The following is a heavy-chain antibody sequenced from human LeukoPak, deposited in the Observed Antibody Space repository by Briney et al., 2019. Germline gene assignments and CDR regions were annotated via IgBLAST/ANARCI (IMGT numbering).Heavy chain of an antibody. V-gene: IGHV1-8*02. CDR2: MNPNSGNT. D-gene: IGHD3-9*01. Sequence: ASVKVSCKASGYTFTGYYMHWVRQAPGQGLEWMGWMNPNSGNTGYAQKFQGRVTMTRNTSISTAYMELSRLRSDDTAVYYCARGEYDILTGYRPWKVRFDPWGQGTLVTVSS. CDR3: ARGEYDILTGYRPWKVRFDP. CDR1: GYTFTGYY. J-gene: IGHJ5*02.